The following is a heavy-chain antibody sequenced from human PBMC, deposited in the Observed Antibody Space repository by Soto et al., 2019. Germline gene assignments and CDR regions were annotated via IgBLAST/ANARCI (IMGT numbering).Heavy chain of an antibody. D-gene: IGHD2-21*01. CDR3: ASSEGIHAYYYGTDV. CDR1: GYRFPDYW. J-gene: IGHJ6*02. Sequence: VESLKISCRASGYRFPDYWIGWVRQMPGKSLEWVGIIYPGDSDTKYSPSFQGQVTISVDKSISSAYLQWSSLQASDTAMYYCASSEGIHAYYYGTDVWGQGTTVTVSS. CDR2: IYPGDSDT. V-gene: IGHV5-51*01.